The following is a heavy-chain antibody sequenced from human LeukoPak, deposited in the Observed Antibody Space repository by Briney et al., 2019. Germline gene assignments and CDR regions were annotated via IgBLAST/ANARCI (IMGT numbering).Heavy chain of an antibody. J-gene: IGHJ3*02. V-gene: IGHV1-69*06. CDR1: GGTFSSYA. CDR2: IIPIFGTA. D-gene: IGHD5-24*01. Sequence: ASVKVSCKASGGTFSSYAISWVRQAPGQWLEWMGGIIPIFGTANYAQKFQGRVTITADKSTSTAYMELSSLRSEDTAVYYCARRPLEMATIMFAFDIWGQGTMVTVSS. CDR3: ARRPLEMATIMFAFDI.